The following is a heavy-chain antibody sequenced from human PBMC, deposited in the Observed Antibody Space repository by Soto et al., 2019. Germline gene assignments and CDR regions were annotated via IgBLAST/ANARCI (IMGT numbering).Heavy chain of an antibody. V-gene: IGHV3-23*01. Sequence: PGGSLRLSCAASGFTFSSYAMSWVRQAPGKGLEWVSAISGSGGSTYYADSVKGRFTISRDNSKNTLYLQMNSLRAEDTAVYYCAKDPMVRGVIMNRATVYGMDVWGQGTTVTVSS. CDR1: GFTFSSYA. D-gene: IGHD3-10*01. CDR2: ISGSGGST. CDR3: AKDPMVRGVIMNRATVYGMDV. J-gene: IGHJ6*02.